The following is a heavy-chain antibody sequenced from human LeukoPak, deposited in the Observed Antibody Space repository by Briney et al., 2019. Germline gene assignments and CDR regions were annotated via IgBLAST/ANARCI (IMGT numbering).Heavy chain of an antibody. CDR1: GFTFSNYA. D-gene: IGHD3-9*01. CDR2: IGSSVNTT. CDR3: ARDQAFDWLYYYYGMDV. J-gene: IGHJ6*02. Sequence: GGSLRLACAASGFTFSNYALSWVRQAPGKGLEWVSSIGSSVNTTHYADSVKGRFTISRDNSKNTLYLQMNSLSAEDTAIHYCARDQAFDWLYYYYGMDVWGLGTAVIVSS. V-gene: IGHV3-23*01.